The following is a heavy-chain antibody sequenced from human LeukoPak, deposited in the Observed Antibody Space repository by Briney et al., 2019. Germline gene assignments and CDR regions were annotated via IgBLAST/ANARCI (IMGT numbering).Heavy chain of an antibody. CDR2: INYSGST. CDR3: ARAGSVVVFALFYFEV. J-gene: IGHJ2*01. D-gene: IGHD2-21*01. CDR1: GGSISSYY. V-gene: IGHV4-59*08. Sequence: SETLSLTCTVSGGSISSYYWSWIRQPPGKGLEWIGYINYSGSTNYNPSLKSRVTMSVVTSKNQFSLKLSSVTAADTAVYYCARAGSVVVFALFYFEVWGHGTLVTVSS.